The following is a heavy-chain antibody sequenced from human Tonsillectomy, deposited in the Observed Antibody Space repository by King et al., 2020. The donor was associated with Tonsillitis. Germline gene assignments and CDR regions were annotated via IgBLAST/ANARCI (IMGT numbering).Heavy chain of an antibody. Sequence: LQLVQSGGGVGQPGRSLRLSCAASGFTFSSSGMHWVRQAPGKGLEWGAVISYDGSNNDYADSVKGRFTISRDNSKKTLSLQMNSLRAEDTAVYYCAKDLWEMWLDDVGPDYWGQGTLVTVSS. D-gene: IGHD6-19*01. CDR1: GFTFSSSG. CDR3: AKDLWEMWLDDVGPDY. V-gene: IGHV3-30*18. J-gene: IGHJ4*02. CDR2: ISYDGSNN.